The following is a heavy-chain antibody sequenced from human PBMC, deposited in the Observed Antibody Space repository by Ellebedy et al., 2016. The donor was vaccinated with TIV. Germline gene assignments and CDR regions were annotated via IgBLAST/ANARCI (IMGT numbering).Heavy chain of an antibody. CDR2: IPHAGRNE. CDR1: GFSFSGYS. D-gene: IGHD1-26*01. CDR3: ARDGRVGSYYRVVY. V-gene: IGHV3-30*03. J-gene: IGHJ4*02. Sequence: GGSLRLSXAASGFSFSGYSFHWARQAPGKGLEWVAFIPHAGRNEYYADSVKGRFTISRDNSRSTVYLQMNSLRPEDTAVYYCARDGRVGSYYRVVYWGQGTLVTVSS.